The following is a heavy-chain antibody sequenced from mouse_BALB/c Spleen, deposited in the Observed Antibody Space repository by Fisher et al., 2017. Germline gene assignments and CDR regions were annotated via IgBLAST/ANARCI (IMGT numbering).Heavy chain of an antibody. Sequence: KFKGKATLTVDKSSSTAYMELLSLTSEDSAVYYCARYYYGSSQGWYFDVWGAGTTVTVSS. CDR3: ARYYYGSSQGWYFDV. D-gene: IGHD1-1*01. J-gene: IGHJ1*01. V-gene: IGHV1-26*01.